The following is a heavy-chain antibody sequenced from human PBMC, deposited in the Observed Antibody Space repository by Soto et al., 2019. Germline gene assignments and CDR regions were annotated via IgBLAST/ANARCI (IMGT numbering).Heavy chain of an antibody. Sequence: PGGSLRLSCAASGFTFSSYWMHWVRQAPGKGLVWVSRINSDGSSTSYADSVKGRFTISRDNAKNTLYLQMNSLRAEDTAVYYCASGVTKYDFWSGYSLDYWGQGTLVTVSS. CDR3: ASGVTKYDFWSGYSLDY. V-gene: IGHV3-74*01. CDR2: INSDGSST. J-gene: IGHJ4*02. D-gene: IGHD3-3*01. CDR1: GFTFSSYW.